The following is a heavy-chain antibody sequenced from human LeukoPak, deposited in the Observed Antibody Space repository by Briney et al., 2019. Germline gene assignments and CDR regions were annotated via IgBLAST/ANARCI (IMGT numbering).Heavy chain of an antibody. CDR2: ISSSGSTI. J-gene: IGHJ4*02. V-gene: IGHV3-11*01. D-gene: IGHD3-9*01. CDR1: GFAFSDYY. Sequence: GGSLRLSCAASGFAFSDYYMNWIRQAPGKGLEWVSYISSSGSTIYYADSVKGRFTISRDNAKNSLYLQMNSLRAEDTAVYYCARDRYYDILAGYFDYWGQGTLVTVSS. CDR3: ARDRYYDILAGYFDY.